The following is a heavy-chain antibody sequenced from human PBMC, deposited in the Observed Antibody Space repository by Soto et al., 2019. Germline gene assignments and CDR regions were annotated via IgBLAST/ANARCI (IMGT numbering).Heavy chain of an antibody. Sequence: SETLSLTCTASGDSITTSSYYWGWIRQPPGKGLEWIGSIYYSWSTYYNPSLESRVTISVDTSKNQFSLKLYSVTAADTAVYYCARQGGSGAGRYFQRWGQGTLVTVSS. D-gene: IGHD6-19*01. J-gene: IGHJ1*01. V-gene: IGHV4-39*01. CDR2: IYYSWST. CDR3: ARQGGSGAGRYFQR. CDR1: GDSITTSSYY.